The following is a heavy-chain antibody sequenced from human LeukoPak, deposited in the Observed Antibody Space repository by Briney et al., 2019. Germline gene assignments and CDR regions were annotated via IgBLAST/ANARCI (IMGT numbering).Heavy chain of an antibody. V-gene: IGHV3-23*01. CDR3: AKFYSIAARRDY. D-gene: IGHD6-6*01. CDR1: GLTFSSYA. Sequence: GGSLRLSCAPSGLTFSSYAMSWARHAPGKGLEWVSAISGSGGSTYYADSVKGRFNIPRDNSKNTLYLQMNSLRGEDTAVYYCAKFYSIAARRDYWGQGTLVTVSS. J-gene: IGHJ4*02. CDR2: ISGSGGST.